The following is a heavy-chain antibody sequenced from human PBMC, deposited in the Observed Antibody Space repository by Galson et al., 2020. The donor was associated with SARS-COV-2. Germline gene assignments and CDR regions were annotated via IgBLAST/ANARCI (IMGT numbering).Heavy chain of an antibody. V-gene: IGHV4-39*01. D-gene: IGHD3-22*01. CDR3: ASPGYSSDSYVYYYDY. CDR1: GGPVSGSSFQ. J-gene: IGHJ4*02. CDR2: IEDTGET. Sequence: WETLSLTCAVAGGPVSGSSFQWGWLRQDPGKGREGIGTIEDTGETDYNPYSKRRVTMAVDTSKNQFSLKVSSVTAAVKAVDYCASPGYSSDSYVYYYDYWGRGTLVTVSS.